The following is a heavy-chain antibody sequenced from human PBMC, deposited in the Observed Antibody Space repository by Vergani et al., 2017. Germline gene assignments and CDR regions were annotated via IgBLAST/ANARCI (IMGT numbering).Heavy chain of an antibody. CDR2: FHHTGMT. CDR1: NYSISRGYF. CDR3: ARHGGSGNFYHLFES. J-gene: IGHJ4*02. V-gene: IGHV4-38-2*02. Sequence: VQLQESGPGLVKPSETLSLTCTVSNYSISRGYFWGWIRRPPGKGLEWIASFHHTGMTYNNPSLKSRVTISVDTSKNLISLKLNSVTAADTALYYCARHGGSGNFYHLFESWGKGTLVTVSS. D-gene: IGHD3-10*01.